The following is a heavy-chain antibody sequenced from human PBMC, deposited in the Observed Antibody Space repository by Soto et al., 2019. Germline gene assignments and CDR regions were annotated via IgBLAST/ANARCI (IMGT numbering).Heavy chain of an antibody. CDR1: GGSISSSSHY. V-gene: IGHV4-39*01. J-gene: IGHJ4*02. CDR3: ARHCARRGYYNPRLCDFDY. CDR2: IYYSGSP. D-gene: IGHD3-22*01. Sequence: PSGTLSRTCTVSGGSISSSSHYWGWILQPPGQGLELIGTIYYSGSPYYSPSLKSRFTISLDSSKNQFSLKLSSVTAADTAAYYCARHCARRGYYNPRLCDFDYWGQGALVTVSS.